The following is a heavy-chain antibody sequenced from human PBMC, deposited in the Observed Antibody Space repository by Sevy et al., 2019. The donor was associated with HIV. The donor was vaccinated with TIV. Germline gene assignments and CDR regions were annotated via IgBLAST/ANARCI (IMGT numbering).Heavy chain of an antibody. V-gene: IGHV3-23*01. CDR1: GFTFSSYA. J-gene: IGHJ3*02. D-gene: IGHD3-10*01. CDR2: ISGSGGST. Sequence: GGSLRLSCAASGFTFSSYAMSWVRQAPGKGLEWVSAISGSGGSTYYADSVKGRFTISRDNSKNTLYPQMNSLRAEDTAVYYCASFTMGAFDIWGQGTMVTVSS. CDR3: ASFTMGAFDI.